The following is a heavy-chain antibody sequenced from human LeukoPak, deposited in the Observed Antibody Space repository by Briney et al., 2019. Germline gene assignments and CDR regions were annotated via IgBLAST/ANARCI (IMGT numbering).Heavy chain of an antibody. D-gene: IGHD2-2*01. CDR1: GYTFTNFD. J-gene: IGHJ4*02. CDR3: ARDEGYCSSTSCYGGFDY. Sequence: GASVKVSCKASGYTFTNFDINWVRQATGQGLEWMGWMNPNSGNTGYAQKFQGRVTITRNTSISTAYMELSSLRSEDTAVYYCARDEGYCSSTSCYGGFDYWGQGTLVTVSS. V-gene: IGHV1-8*03. CDR2: MNPNSGNT.